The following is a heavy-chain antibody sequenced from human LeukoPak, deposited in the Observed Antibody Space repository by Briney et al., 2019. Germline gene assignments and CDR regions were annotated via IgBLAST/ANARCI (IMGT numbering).Heavy chain of an antibody. CDR3: GKDLVGGGYDLDC. Sequence: GGSLRLSCAASRFTFSALAMSWVRLAPGKGLEWVSTISRSGDSTYYADSVKGRFTISRDNYKNTLYLQMDSLRAEDTAVYYCGKDLVGGGYDLDCWGQGTLVSVSS. CDR1: RFTFSALA. D-gene: IGHD5-12*01. CDR2: ISRSGDST. V-gene: IGHV3-23*01. J-gene: IGHJ4*02.